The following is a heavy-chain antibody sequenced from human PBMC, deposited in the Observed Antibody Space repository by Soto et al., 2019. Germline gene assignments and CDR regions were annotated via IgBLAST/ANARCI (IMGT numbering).Heavy chain of an antibody. J-gene: IGHJ6*02. CDR3: VKGGSGSYYFHYYYGMDV. CDR2: ISSNGGST. V-gene: IGHV3-64D*06. Sequence: PGGSLRLSCSASGFTFSSYAMHWVRQAPGKGLEYVSAISSNGGSTYYADSVKGRFTISRDNSKNTLYLQMSSLRAEDTAVYYCVKGGSGSYYFHYYYGMDVWGQGTTVTV. D-gene: IGHD3-10*01. CDR1: GFTFSSYA.